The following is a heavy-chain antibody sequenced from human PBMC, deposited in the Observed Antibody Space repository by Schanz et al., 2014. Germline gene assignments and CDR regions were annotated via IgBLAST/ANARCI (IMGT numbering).Heavy chain of an antibody. D-gene: IGHD5-12*01. CDR1: GYTVSSNY. Sequence: VQLVESGGGVVQPGRSLRLSCAASGYTVSSNYMSWVRQAPGKGLEWISSMYINSGSTQYADSVKGRFIISRDSSKNTLFLQMNSLRAEDTAVYFCARDGGRDGYNLAFDVWGQGTLVTVSS. J-gene: IGHJ3*01. CDR3: ARDGGRDGYNLAFDV. CDR2: MYINSGST. V-gene: IGHV3-53*01.